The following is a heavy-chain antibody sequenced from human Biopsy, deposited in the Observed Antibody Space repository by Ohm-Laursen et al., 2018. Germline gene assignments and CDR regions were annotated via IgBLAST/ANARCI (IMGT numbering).Heavy chain of an antibody. CDR1: GTSLSNFY. J-gene: IGHJ4*02. CDR2: IFPTGIT. CDR3: ARGSLKMDY. D-gene: IGHD3-9*01. V-gene: IGHV4-4*07. Sequence: SDTLSLTCTVSGTSLSNFYWSWIRQPAGKGLEWIGRIFPTGITNYNPSLKSRVTMPVDTSKNEFSLRLTSVTAADTAVYYCARGSLKMDYWGQGTLVTVSS.